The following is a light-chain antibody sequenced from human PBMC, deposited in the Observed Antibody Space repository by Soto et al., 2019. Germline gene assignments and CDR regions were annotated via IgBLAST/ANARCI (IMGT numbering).Light chain of an antibody. CDR1: QGVNNNY. CDR2: GAS. V-gene: IGKV3-20*01. J-gene: IGKJ5*01. Sequence: EMVLTQSPGTLSLSPGERATLSCRAGQGVNNNYLAWYQQKPGQAPRLLIYGASSRATGIPDRFSGSGSGTDFTLTISRLEPEDFAVYYCQQYGSSPVTFGQGTRLEIK. CDR3: QQYGSSPVT.